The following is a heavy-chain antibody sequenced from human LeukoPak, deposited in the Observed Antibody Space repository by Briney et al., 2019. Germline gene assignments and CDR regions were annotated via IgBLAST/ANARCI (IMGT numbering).Heavy chain of an antibody. CDR1: GFTFDKAW. V-gene: IGHV3-30*02. CDR2: IRYDGSNK. D-gene: IGHD6-13*01. J-gene: IGHJ4*02. CDR3: AKDPSSWYSFDY. Sequence: PGGSLRLSCAASGFTFDKAWMTWVRQAPGKGLEWVAFIRYDGSNKYYADSVKGRFTISRDNSKNTLYLQMNSLRAEDTAVYYCAKDPSSWYSFDYWGQGTLVTVSS.